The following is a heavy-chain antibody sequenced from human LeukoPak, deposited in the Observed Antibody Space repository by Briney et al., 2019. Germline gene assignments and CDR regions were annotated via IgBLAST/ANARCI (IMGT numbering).Heavy chain of an antibody. Sequence: PGGSLRLSCAASGFTFDDYAMHWVRQAPGKGLEWVSGISWNSGSIGYADSVKGRFTISRDNAKNSLYLQMNSLRAEDMALYYCAKDGYGYSFTFDYWGQGTLVTVSS. CDR3: AKDGYGYSFTFDY. CDR2: ISWNSGSI. J-gene: IGHJ4*02. D-gene: IGHD5-18*01. V-gene: IGHV3-9*03. CDR1: GFTFDDYA.